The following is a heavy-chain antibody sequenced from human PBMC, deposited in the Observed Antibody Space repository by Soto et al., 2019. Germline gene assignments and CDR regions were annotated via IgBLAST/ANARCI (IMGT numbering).Heavy chain of an antibody. CDR3: VRSMIIVVRLIGLDY. D-gene: IGHD3-22*01. Sequence: PGGSLRLSCGASGFTFRSYAMQWVRQTPGKGLEWVAGISYDGSNKHYADSVKGRFSISRDNSKNMLYLQMDSLSTEDTAVYYCVRSMIIVVRLIGLDYWGQGTLVTVSS. J-gene: IGHJ4*02. CDR2: ISYDGSNK. CDR1: GFTFRSYA. V-gene: IGHV3-30-3*01.